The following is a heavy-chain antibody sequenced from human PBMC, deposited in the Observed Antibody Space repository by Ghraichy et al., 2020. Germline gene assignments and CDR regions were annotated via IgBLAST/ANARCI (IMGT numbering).Heavy chain of an antibody. CDR1: GGSFSGYY. Sequence: SETLSLTCAVYGGSFSGYYWSWIRQPPGKGLEWIGEINHSGSTNYNPSLKSRVTISVDTSKNQFSLKLSSVTAADTAVYYCARGLNYCSSTSCYDWFDPWGQGTLVTVSS. CDR3: ARGLNYCSSTSCYDWFDP. J-gene: IGHJ5*02. V-gene: IGHV4-34*01. D-gene: IGHD2-2*01. CDR2: INHSGST.